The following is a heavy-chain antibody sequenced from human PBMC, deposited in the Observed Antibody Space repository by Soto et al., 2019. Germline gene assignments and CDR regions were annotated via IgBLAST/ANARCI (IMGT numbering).Heavy chain of an antibody. V-gene: IGHV4-30-4*01. CDR2: IYYSGST. D-gene: IGHD4-4*01. CDR3: ARDTRTTVTTTVNYYYGMEV. Sequence: QVQLQESGPGLVKPSQTLSLTCTVSGGSISSGDYYWSWIRQPPGKGLEWIGYIYYSGSTYYNPSLKSRVTISVDTSKNQFSLKLSSVTAADTAVYYCARDTRTTVTTTVNYYYGMEVWGQGTTVTVSS. CDR1: GGSISSGDYY. J-gene: IGHJ6*02.